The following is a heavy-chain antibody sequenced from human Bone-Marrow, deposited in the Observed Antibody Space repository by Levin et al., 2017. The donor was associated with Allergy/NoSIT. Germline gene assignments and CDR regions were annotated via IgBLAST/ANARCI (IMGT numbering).Heavy chain of an antibody. Sequence: SETLSLTCTVSGGSISSDYWSWIRQPPGKGLEWIGYIYSSGNTNYNPSLKSRVTMSVDTSKNQFSLKLTSVTAADTAVYYCARGGPSWDYFDYWGQGALVTVSS. CDR1: GGSISSDY. V-gene: IGHV4-59*08. J-gene: IGHJ4*02. CDR2: IYSSGNT. D-gene: IGHD3-16*01. CDR3: ARGGPSWDYFDY.